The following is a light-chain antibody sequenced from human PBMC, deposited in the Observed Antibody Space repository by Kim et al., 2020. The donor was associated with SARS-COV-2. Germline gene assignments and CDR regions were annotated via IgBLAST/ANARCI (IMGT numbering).Light chain of an antibody. CDR1: QSISSN. J-gene: IGKJ1*01. CDR2: GAS. CDR3: QQYNYWWT. Sequence: YVSPGESATLSCRASQSISSNLAWYQQKPGQAPRLLIYGASTRATGIPSRFSGSGSGTEFTLTISSLQSEDFGVYYCQQYNYWWTFGQGTKVDIK. V-gene: IGKV3-15*01.